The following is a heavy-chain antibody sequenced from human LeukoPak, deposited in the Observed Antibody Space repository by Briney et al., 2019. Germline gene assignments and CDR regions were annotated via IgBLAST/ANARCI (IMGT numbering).Heavy chain of an antibody. D-gene: IGHD6-13*01. J-gene: IGHJ4*02. CDR2: IDSSSSTI. CDR1: GFAFSGYS. CDR3: AKDGGSWSNFDY. Sequence: GGSLRLSCAASGFAFSGYSMNWVRQAPGKGLDWVSYIDSSSSTIYHADSVKGRLTISRDNSKNMLYLQMNSLRGEDTAVYYCAKDGGSWSNFDYWGQGTLVTVSS. V-gene: IGHV3-48*01.